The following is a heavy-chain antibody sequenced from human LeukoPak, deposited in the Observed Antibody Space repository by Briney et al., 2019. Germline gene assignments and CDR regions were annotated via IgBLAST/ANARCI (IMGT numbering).Heavy chain of an antibody. Sequence: PSETLSLTCTVSGGSISSYYWSWIRQPPGKGLEWIGYIYYSGSTNYNPSLKSRVTISVDTSKNQFSLKLSSVTAADTAVYYCGRVERTWFDPWGQGTLVTVSS. D-gene: IGHD1-1*01. CDR3: GRVERTWFDP. CDR2: IYYSGST. J-gene: IGHJ5*02. CDR1: GGSISSYY. V-gene: IGHV4-59*01.